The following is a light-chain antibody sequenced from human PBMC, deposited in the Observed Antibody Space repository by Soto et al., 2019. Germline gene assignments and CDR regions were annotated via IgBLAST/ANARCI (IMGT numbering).Light chain of an antibody. CDR1: SSNVGCYSY. V-gene: IGLV2-14*01. CDR2: EVS. CDR3: SSYTSSSTPYV. Sequence: QSALTQPASVSGTTTQSITISSTRTSSNVGCYSYVSWYQHHPGKAPNVIIYEVSNRPSGVSNRFSGSKSGNTASLTISGLQAEDEADYYCSSYTSSSTPYVCGAGTKGTV. J-gene: IGLJ1*01.